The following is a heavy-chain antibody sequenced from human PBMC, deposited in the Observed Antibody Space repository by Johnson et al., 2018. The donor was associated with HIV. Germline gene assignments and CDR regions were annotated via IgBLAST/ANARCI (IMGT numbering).Heavy chain of an antibody. V-gene: IGHV3-11*04. CDR2: ISSSGSTI. CDR1: GFTFSDYY. Sequence: QVQLVESGGGLVKPGGSLRLSCAASGFTFSDYYMSWIRQAPGKGLEWVSYISSSGSTIYYADSVKGRFTISRDNAKNSLYLQVNGLRAEDTAVYYCAKELDSSSWGAFDIWGQGTVVTVSS. D-gene: IGHD6-6*01. J-gene: IGHJ3*02. CDR3: AKELDSSSWGAFDI.